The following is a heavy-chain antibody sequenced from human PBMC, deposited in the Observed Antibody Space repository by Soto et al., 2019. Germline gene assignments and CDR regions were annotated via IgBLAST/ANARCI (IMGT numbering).Heavy chain of an antibody. D-gene: IGHD6-13*01. V-gene: IGHV4-34*01. CDR1: GGSFSGYY. CDR3: ARGAPRIAAAGMDLSGQPMGYYYYGMDV. Sequence: SETLSLTCAVYGGSFSGYYWSWIRQPPGKGLEWIGEINHSGSTNYNPSLKSRVTISVDTSKNQFSLKLSSVTAADTAVYYCARGAPRIAAAGMDLSGQPMGYYYYGMDVWGQGTTVTVSS. J-gene: IGHJ6*02. CDR2: INHSGST.